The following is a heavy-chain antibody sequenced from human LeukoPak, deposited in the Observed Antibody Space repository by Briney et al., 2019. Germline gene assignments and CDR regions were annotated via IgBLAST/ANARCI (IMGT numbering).Heavy chain of an antibody. CDR3: ATWGLPTAAFDY. Sequence: SVKVSCKASGGTFSSYAINWVRQAPGQAPGQGLEWMGRIIPILGIANYAQKFQGRVTITADKSTSTAYMELRSLRSDDTAVYYCATWGLPTAAFDYWGQGTLVTVSS. J-gene: IGHJ4*02. CDR1: GGTFSSYA. V-gene: IGHV1-69*04. D-gene: IGHD3-16*01. CDR2: IIPILGIA.